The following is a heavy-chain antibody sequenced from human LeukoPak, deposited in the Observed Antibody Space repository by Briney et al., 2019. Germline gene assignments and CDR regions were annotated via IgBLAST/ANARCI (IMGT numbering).Heavy chain of an antibody. V-gene: IGHV4-4*07. Sequence: SETLSLTCTVSGGSISSYYWSWIRQPAGKGLEWIGRIYTSGSTNYNPSLKSRVTMSVDTSKNQFSLKLSSVTAADTAVYYCARSAMVRGVGDYYYMDVWGKGTTVTISS. D-gene: IGHD3-10*01. CDR2: IYTSGST. CDR3: ARSAMVRGVGDYYYMDV. CDR1: GGSISSYY. J-gene: IGHJ6*03.